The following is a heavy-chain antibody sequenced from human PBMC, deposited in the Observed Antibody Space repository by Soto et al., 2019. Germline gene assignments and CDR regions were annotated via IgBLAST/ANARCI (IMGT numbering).Heavy chain of an antibody. D-gene: IGHD3-10*01. V-gene: IGHV3-23*01. J-gene: IGHJ4*02. Sequence: EVQLLESEGGLVQPGGSLRLSCAASGFTFSSYAMSWVRQAPGKGLEWVSAISGSGGSTYYADSVKGRFTISRDNSKNTLYLQMNSVRAEDTAVYYCAKETRVTMVRGVMGYWGQGTLVTVSS. CDR3: AKETRVTMVRGVMGY. CDR2: ISGSGGST. CDR1: GFTFSSYA.